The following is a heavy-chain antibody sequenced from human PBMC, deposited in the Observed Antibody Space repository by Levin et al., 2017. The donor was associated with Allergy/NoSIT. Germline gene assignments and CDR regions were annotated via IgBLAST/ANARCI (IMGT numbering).Heavy chain of an antibody. V-gene: IGHV3-33*01. Sequence: LSLTCEASGFTFTKYGMHWVRQAPGKGLEWVAVIWYDGSKKYYADSLKGRFSISRDDSKNTVYLQMNSLGVEDTAIYFCARDGGGNSGYDLAFDVWGQGTKVTVSS. CDR1: GFTFTKYG. CDR2: IWYDGSKK. D-gene: IGHD5-12*01. J-gene: IGHJ3*01. CDR3: ARDGGGNSGYDLAFDV.